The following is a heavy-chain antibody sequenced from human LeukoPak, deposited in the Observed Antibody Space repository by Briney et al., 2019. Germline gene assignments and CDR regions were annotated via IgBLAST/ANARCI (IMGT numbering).Heavy chain of an antibody. D-gene: IGHD6-19*01. V-gene: IGHV5-51*01. CDR1: GYSFTSYW. CDR3: ARRGGQWLVQNWFDP. CDR2: IYPGDSDT. Sequence: RGESLKISCKGSGYSFTSYWIGWVRQMPGKGLEWMGIIYPGDSDTRYSPSFQGQVTISADRSISTAYLQWSSLKASDTAMYYCARRGGQWLVQNWFDPWGQGTLVTVSS. J-gene: IGHJ5*02.